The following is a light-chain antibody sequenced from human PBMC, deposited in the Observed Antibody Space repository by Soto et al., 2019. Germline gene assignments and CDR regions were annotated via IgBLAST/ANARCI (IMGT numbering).Light chain of an antibody. CDR3: QSYDTSLSGPWV. CDR2: ANS. Sequence: QSVLTQPPSVSGAPGQRVTISCTGSSSNIGAGYDVHWYQQLPGTAPKLLIYANSNRPSGVPDRFSGSKSGTSASLAITGLQAEYEADYYCQSYDTSLSGPWVFGGGTKLTVL. CDR1: SSNIGAGYD. V-gene: IGLV1-40*01. J-gene: IGLJ3*02.